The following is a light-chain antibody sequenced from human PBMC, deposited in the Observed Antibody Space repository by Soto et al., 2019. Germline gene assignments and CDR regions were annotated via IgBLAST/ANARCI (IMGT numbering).Light chain of an antibody. CDR2: DNN. Sequence: QSVLTQPPSVSAAPGQKVTISCSGSSSNIGNNYVSWYQQLPRTAPKLLIYDNNKRPSGIPDRFSGSKSGTSATLGITGLQTGDEADYYCGTCDSSLSAWVFGGGTKVTVL. CDR3: GTCDSSLSAWV. J-gene: IGLJ3*02. V-gene: IGLV1-51*01. CDR1: SSNIGNNY.